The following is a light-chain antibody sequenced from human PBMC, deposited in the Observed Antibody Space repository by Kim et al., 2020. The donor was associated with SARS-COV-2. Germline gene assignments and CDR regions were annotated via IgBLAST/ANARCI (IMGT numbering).Light chain of an antibody. J-gene: IGLJ2*01. CDR1: SNDVGVYNC. CDR3: SSYAGASTVV. Sequence: GQSVPISCTGTSNDVGVYNCVSWFQQHPGEAPKLMIYDVTHRPSGVPDRFSGSKSGNTASLTVSGLQAEDEADYLCSSYAGASTVVFGGGTQLTVL. V-gene: IGLV2-11*03. CDR2: DVT.